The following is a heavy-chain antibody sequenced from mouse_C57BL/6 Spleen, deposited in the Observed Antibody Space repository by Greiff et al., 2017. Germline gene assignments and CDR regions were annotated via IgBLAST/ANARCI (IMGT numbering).Heavy chain of an antibody. D-gene: IGHD3-1*01. CDR1: GYTFTSYW. J-gene: IGHJ2*01. Sequence: VQLQQPGAELVMPGASVKLSCKASGYTFTSYWMHWVKQRPGQGLEWIGEIDPSDSYTNYNQKFKGKSTLTVDKSSSTAYMQLSSLTSEDSAVYYCARYDGGLFDYWGQGTTLTVSS. CDR2: IDPSDSYT. V-gene: IGHV1-69*01. CDR3: ARYDGGLFDY.